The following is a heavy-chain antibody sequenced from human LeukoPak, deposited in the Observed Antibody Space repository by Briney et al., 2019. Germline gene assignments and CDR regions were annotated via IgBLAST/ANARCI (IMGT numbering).Heavy chain of an antibody. J-gene: IGHJ4*02. CDR3: ARHGIAAAGTLFDY. CDR1: GGSISSSIYY. D-gene: IGHD6-13*01. CDR2: IYYSGST. V-gene: IGHV4-39*01. Sequence: SETLSLTCTVSGGSISSSIYYWGWIRQPPGKGLEWIGSIYYSGSTYYNPSLKSRVTISVDTSKNQFSLKLSSVTAADTAVYYCARHGIAAAGTLFDYWGQGTLVTVSS.